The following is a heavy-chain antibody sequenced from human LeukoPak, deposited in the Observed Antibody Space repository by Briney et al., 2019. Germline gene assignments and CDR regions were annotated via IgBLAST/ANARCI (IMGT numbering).Heavy chain of an antibody. CDR3: ARGRSPVD. J-gene: IGHJ4*02. CDR2: INHSGST. V-gene: IGHV4-34*01. Sequence: SETLSLTCAVYGRSFSGYYWNWIHQPPGKGLEWVGEINHSGSTNYNPSLKSRVTISIDTSKTQFSLKLTSVTAADTAVYYCARGRSPVDWGQGTLVTVSS. D-gene: IGHD2-15*01. CDR1: GRSFSGYY.